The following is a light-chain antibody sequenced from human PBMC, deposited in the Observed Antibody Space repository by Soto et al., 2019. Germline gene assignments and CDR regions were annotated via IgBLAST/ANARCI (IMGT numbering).Light chain of an antibody. J-gene: IGLJ3*02. CDR3: CSYAGSSTSWV. CDR1: SSDVGSYNL. V-gene: IGLV2-23*02. Sequence: QSVLTQPASVSGSPGQSTTISCTGTSSDVGSYNLVSWYQQHPGKAPKLMIYEVSKRPSGVSNRFSGSKSGNTASLTISGLQAEDEADYYCCSYAGSSTSWVFGGGTQLTVL. CDR2: EVS.